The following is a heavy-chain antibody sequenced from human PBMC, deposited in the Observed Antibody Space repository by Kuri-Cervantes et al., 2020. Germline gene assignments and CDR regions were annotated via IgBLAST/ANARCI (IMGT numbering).Heavy chain of an antibody. J-gene: IGHJ3*02. CDR1: GFTFSSYA. Sequence: GGSLRLSCAASGFTFSSYAMSWVRQAPGKGLEWVSAISGSGGSTYYADSVKGRFTISRDNSKNTLYLQMNSLRAEDTAVYYCAREGRTYYDILTGVDAFDIWGQGTMVTVSS. V-gene: IGHV3-23*01. CDR2: ISGSGGST. CDR3: AREGRTYYDILTGVDAFDI. D-gene: IGHD3-9*01.